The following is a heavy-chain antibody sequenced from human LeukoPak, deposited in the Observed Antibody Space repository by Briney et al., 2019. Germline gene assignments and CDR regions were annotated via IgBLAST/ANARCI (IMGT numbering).Heavy chain of an antibody. Sequence: ASVKVSCKASGYTFTSYDINWVRQAPGQGLEWMGWINPNSGVTNYAQKFQGRVTMTRDTSITTAYMELSRLTSDDTAVYYCARGHCSSTSCYWVVRWFDPWGQGTLVTVSS. V-gene: IGHV1-2*02. CDR3: ARGHCSSTSCYWVVRWFDP. CDR1: GYTFTSYD. CDR2: INPNSGVT. J-gene: IGHJ5*02. D-gene: IGHD2-2*01.